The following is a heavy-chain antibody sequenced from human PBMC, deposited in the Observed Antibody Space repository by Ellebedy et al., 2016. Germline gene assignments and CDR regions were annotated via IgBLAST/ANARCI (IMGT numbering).Heavy chain of an antibody. V-gene: IGHV3-15*07. D-gene: IGHD4-17*01. CDR3: TAGVFVTTWDY. CDR1: GFTFKNAW. J-gene: IGHJ4*02. Sequence: GESLKISCAASGFTFKNAWMNWVRQAPGKGLEWVGRIESQSDGGSTASAAPVRGRFTISRDDSKNTVYMEMNSLKIEETAVYYCTAGVFVTTWDYWGQGTLVTVSS. CDR2: IESQSDGGST.